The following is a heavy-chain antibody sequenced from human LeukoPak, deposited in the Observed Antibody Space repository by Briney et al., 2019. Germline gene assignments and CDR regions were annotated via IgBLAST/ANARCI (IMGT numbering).Heavy chain of an antibody. CDR1: EFSVGSDY. CDR3: ARGPSGYYNT. V-gene: IGHV3-66*01. J-gene: IGHJ4*02. CDR2: IYSGGSA. D-gene: IGHD5-12*01. Sequence: GGSLRLSRAASEFSVGSDYMTWVCEAPGEGLEWVSLIYSGGSAYYADSAKGRFTISRDNSKNTMYLQMNSLRAEDTAVYYFARGPSGYYNTGGQGTLVTVSS.